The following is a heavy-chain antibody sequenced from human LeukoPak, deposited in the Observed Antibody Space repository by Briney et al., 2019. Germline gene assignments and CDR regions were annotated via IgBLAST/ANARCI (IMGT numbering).Heavy chain of an antibody. D-gene: IGHD3-22*01. J-gene: IGHJ4*02. Sequence: GSLRLSCAASGFTFSSYAMSWVRQAPGKGLEWVSAISGSGGSTYYADSVKGRFTISRDNSKNTLYLQMNSLRAEDTAVYYCAKGYYCDSSGYLGGSYFDYWGQGTLVTVSS. V-gene: IGHV3-23*01. CDR2: ISGSGGST. CDR1: GFTFSSYA. CDR3: AKGYYCDSSGYLGGSYFDY.